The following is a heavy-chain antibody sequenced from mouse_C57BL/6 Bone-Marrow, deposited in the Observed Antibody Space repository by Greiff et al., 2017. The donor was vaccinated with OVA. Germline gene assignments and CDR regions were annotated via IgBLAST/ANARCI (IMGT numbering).Heavy chain of an antibody. CDR3: AGGDYDYDAFDD. D-gene: IGHD2-4*01. V-gene: IGHV1-69*01. J-gene: IGHJ2*01. Sequence: VQLQQPGAELVMPGASVKLSCKASGYTFTSYWMHWVKQRPGQGLAWIGEIDPSDSYTNYNQKFKGKSTLTVDKSSSTAYMQLSSLTSEDSAVYYCAGGDYDYDAFDDWGQGTTLTVSS. CDR1: GYTFTSYW. CDR2: IDPSDSYT.